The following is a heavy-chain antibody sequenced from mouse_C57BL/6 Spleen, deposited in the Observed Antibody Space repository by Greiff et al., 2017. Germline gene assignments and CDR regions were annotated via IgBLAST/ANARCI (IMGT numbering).Heavy chain of an antibody. J-gene: IGHJ1*03. Sequence: EVKLMESGGGLVQPGGSLKLSCAASGFTFSDYYMYWVRQTPEKRLEWVAYISNGGGSTYYPDTVKGRFTISRDNAKNTLYLQMSRLKSEDTAMYYCARLDYTGDWYFDVWGTGTTVTVSS. V-gene: IGHV5-12*01. D-gene: IGHD2-12*01. CDR2: ISNGGGST. CDR1: GFTFSDYY. CDR3: ARLDYTGDWYFDV.